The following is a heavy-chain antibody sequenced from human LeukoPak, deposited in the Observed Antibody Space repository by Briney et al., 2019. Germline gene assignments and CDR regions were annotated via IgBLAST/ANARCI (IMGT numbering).Heavy chain of an antibody. D-gene: IGHD1-26*01. V-gene: IGHV3-21*01. CDR3: ARDPVPLFHSGSYPAGAFDI. CDR1: GFTFTTYS. CDR2: ISSGSSAI. Sequence: PGGSLRLSCEASGFTFTTYSMTWVRQAPGKGLEWVSIISSGSSAIFSADALKGRFTISRDDAKNLLYLDMNSLRAEDTAVYYCARDPVPLFHSGSYPAGAFDIWGQGTMVTVSS. J-gene: IGHJ3*02.